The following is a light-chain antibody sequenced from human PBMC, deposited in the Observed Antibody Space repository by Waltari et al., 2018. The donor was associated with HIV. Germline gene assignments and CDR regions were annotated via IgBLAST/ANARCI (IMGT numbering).Light chain of an antibody. J-gene: IGKJ2*01. CDR1: QRISTY. CDR2: AAS. Sequence: DIQMTQSPSSLFASVGDRVTITCRASQRISTYLNWYQEKPGKAPKLLIYAASSLQSGVPSRFSGSGSGTDFTLTISSLQPEDFATYYCQQSYGTLYTFGQGTKLEIK. V-gene: IGKV1-39*01. CDR3: QQSYGTLYT.